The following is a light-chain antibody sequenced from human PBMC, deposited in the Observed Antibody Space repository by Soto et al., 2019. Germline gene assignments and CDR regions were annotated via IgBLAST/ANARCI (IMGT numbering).Light chain of an antibody. V-gene: IGKV3-20*01. CDR2: GAS. J-gene: IGKJ5*01. Sequence: EIVLTQSPGTLSLSPGERATFSCRASQSVSSSYIAWYQQKRGQAPRRLIYGASRRATGIPDRFSGSGSGTDFTLSISRLEPEDFAVYYCQQYGSSAITFGQGTRLENK. CDR3: QQYGSSAIT. CDR1: QSVSSSY.